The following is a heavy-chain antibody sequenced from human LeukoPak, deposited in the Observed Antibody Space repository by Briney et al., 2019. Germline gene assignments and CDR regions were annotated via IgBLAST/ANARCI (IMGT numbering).Heavy chain of an antibody. CDR2: IIPIFGTA. CDR3: ASPLGAQGYDSRWAFSFGAFDI. J-gene: IGHJ3*02. CDR1: GGTFSSYA. V-gene: IGHV1-69*13. D-gene: IGHD3-22*01. Sequence: GASVQVSCKASGGTFSSYAISWVRQAPGQGLEWMGGIIPIFGTANYAQKFQGGVTITADESTSTAYMELSSLRSEDTAVYYCASPLGAQGYDSRWAFSFGAFDIWGQGTMVTVSS.